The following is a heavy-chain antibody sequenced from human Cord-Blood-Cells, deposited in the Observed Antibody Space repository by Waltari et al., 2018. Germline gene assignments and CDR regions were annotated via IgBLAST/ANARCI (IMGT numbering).Heavy chain of an antibody. D-gene: IGHD1-7*01. CDR1: GGSISSSSYY. Sequence: QLQLQESGPGLVKPSETLSLTCTVSGGSISSSSYYWGWIRQPPGKGLGWIGSIYYSGSTYYNPSLKSRVTISVDTSKNQFSLKLSSVTAADTAVYYCARLGELELPFDYWGQGTLVTVSS. CDR3: ARLGELELPFDY. J-gene: IGHJ4*02. V-gene: IGHV4-39*01. CDR2: IYYSGST.